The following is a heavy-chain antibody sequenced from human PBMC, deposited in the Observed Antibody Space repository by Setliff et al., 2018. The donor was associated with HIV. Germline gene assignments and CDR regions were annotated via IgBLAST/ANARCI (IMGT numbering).Heavy chain of an antibody. CDR2: ISPYDLSE. CDR1: GYTFIDYF. J-gene: IGHJ3*01. V-gene: IGHV1-2*02. CDR3: ARPRVFDSFDV. Sequence: ASVKVSCKASGYTFIDYFIHWVRQAPGQGLEWMGWISPYDLSERISQRFQGRVTMTLDTSISTAYLELNRLTSDDTAVYYCARPRVFDSFDVWGQGTMVTVSS.